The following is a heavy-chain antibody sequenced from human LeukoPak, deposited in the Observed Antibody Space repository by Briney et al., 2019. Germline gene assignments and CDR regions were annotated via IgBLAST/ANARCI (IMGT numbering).Heavy chain of an antibody. CDR3: ARGLEMATIPIPADY. CDR1: GFIVSSNY. J-gene: IGHJ4*02. Sequence: GGSLRLSCAASGFIVSSNYMNWVRQAPGMGLEWVSVIYSGGSTYYADSVKGRFTISRDNSENTLYLQMNSLRAEDTAVYYCARGLEMATIPIPADYWGQGTLVTVSS. D-gene: IGHD5-24*01. CDR2: IYSGGST. V-gene: IGHV3-66*01.